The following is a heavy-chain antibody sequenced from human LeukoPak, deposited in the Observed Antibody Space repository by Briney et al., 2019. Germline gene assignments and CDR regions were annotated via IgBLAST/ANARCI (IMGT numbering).Heavy chain of an antibody. D-gene: IGHD2-15*01. CDR3: ATHPYAAVKDYYYMDV. CDR1: GGSISSSSCY. V-gene: IGHV4-39*01. CDR2: IHSSGSI. J-gene: IGHJ6*03. Sequence: SETLSLTCTVSGGSISSSSCYWGWIRQPPGKGLEWIGSIHSSGSIDYNPSLKSRVTISADTSKNQLSLKVSSVTAADTAVYYCATHPYAAVKDYYYMDVWGKGTTVTISS.